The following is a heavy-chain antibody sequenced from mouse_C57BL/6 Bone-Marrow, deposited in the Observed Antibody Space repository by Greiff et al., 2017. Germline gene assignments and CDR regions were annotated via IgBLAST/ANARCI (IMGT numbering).Heavy chain of an antibody. D-gene: IGHD1-1*01. CDR3: AGGFYYGSNYYAMDY. CDR2: IDPEDGET. V-gene: IGHV14-2*01. Sequence: EVQLQQSGAELVKPGASVKLSCTASGFNIKDYYMHWVKQRTEQGLEWIGRIDPEDGETKNAPKFQGKATITADTSSNTAYLQLSSLTSEDTAVYYCAGGFYYGSNYYAMDYWGQGTSVTVSS. CDR1: GFNIKDYY. J-gene: IGHJ4*01.